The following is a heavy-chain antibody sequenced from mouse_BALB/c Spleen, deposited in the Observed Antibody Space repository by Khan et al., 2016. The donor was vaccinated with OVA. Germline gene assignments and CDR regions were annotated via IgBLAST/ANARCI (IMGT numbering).Heavy chain of an antibody. CDR2: IYPGDGNT. Sequence: QVQLQQSGAELVRPGSSVKISCKASGYAFSNYLMNWVKQGPGQGLEWIGQIYPGDGNTNYTGKFKDKATLTAANSSTTAYMQLSSLTSEDSAVYFGARSGYDYLAYWGQGTLGNVSA. CDR1: GYAFSNYL. V-gene: IGHV1-80*01. J-gene: IGHJ3*01. CDR3: ARSGYDYLAY. D-gene: IGHD2-14*01.